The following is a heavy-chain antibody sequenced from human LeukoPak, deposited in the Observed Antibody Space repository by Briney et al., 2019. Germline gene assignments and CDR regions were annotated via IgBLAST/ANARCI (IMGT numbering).Heavy chain of an antibody. J-gene: IGHJ6*02. Sequence: SETLSLTCAVYGGSFSGYYWSWLRQPPGKGLEWLGEINNRGRNNYNPSLKSRVIISVYTSKDQFSLKLSSGTAADTAVYYCARGYCSSTSCSKDYYYGMDVWGQGTTVTVSS. CDR2: INNRGRN. V-gene: IGHV4-34*01. CDR1: GGSFSGYY. D-gene: IGHD2-2*01. CDR3: ARGYCSSTSCSKDYYYGMDV.